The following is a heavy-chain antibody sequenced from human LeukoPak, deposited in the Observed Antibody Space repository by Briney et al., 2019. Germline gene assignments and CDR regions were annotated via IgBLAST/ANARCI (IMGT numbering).Heavy chain of an antibody. J-gene: IGHJ4*02. CDR2: IYYSGST. Sequence: SETLSLTCTVSGASISSSSYYWGWLRQPPGKGREWIGSIYYSGSTYYNPSLKSRVTISVDTSKNQFSLRLSSVTAADTAVYYCASRRDGYNPHPFDYWGQETLVTVSS. CDR1: GASISSSSYY. V-gene: IGHV4-39*01. CDR3: ASRRDGYNPHPFDY. D-gene: IGHD5-24*01.